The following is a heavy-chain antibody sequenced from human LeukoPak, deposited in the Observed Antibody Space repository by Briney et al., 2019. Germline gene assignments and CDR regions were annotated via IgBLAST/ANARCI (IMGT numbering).Heavy chain of an antibody. J-gene: IGHJ4*02. Sequence: SQTLSLTCTVSGGSISSGGYYWSRIRQLPGEGLEWIGHISYSGSTYYNPSLNSRGTISVGTSKSQFSLKLSSVTAADTAVYYCARVRGYSYGELDYWGQGTLVTVSS. V-gene: IGHV4-31*03. CDR3: ARVRGYSYGELDY. CDR2: ISYSGST. D-gene: IGHD5-18*01. CDR1: GGSISSGGYY.